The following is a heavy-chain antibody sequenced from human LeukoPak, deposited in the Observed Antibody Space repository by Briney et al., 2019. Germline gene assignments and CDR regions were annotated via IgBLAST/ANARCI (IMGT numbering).Heavy chain of an antibody. CDR2: ISGSGGST. D-gene: IGHD6-13*01. CDR3: AKDPPQLVAGTFVY. CDR1: GFTFSSYA. Sequence: GGSLRLSCSASGFTFSSYAMSWVPQAPGKGLEWVSAISGSGGSTYYADSVKGRFNISRDNSKNTLSLQMNSLRAEDTAVYFCAKDPPQLVAGTFVYWGQGTLVTVSS. V-gene: IGHV3-23*01. J-gene: IGHJ4*02.